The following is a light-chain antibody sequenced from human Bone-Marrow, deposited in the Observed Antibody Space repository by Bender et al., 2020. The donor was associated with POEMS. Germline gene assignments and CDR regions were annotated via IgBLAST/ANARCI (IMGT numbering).Light chain of an antibody. CDR3: QAWDSSTAVV. J-gene: IGLJ2*01. Sequence: SYELTQPPSVSVAPGQTAKITCGGKSIGSRAVHWYQLRPGQAPVVVVYDDTDRASGIPERFSGSNSGNTATLTISGTQAMDEADYYCQAWDSSTAVVFGGGTKLAVL. CDR1: SIGSRA. CDR2: DDT. V-gene: IGLV3-21*02.